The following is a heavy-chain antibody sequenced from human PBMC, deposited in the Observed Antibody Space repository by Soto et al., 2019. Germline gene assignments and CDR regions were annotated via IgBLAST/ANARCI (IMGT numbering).Heavy chain of an antibody. J-gene: IGHJ4*02. CDR2: TYHSGST. CDR3: AREAAGIDRPFDY. D-gene: IGHD2-15*01. CDR1: GGSISSGGYS. V-gene: IGHV4-30-2*01. Sequence: QLQLQESGSGLVKPSQTLSLTCAVSGGSISSGGYSWSWIRQPPGKGLEWIGYTYHSGSTYYNPSRKRRVTISVDRSKNQFSLELSSVTAADTAVYYCAREAAGIDRPFDYWGQGTLVTVSS.